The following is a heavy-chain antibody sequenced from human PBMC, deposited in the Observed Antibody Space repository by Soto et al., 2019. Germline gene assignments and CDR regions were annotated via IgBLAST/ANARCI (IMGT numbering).Heavy chain of an antibody. V-gene: IGHV5-51*01. CDR2: IYPGDSDT. J-gene: IGHJ6*02. CDR3: ARSGYSSHGMDV. CDR1: GYRFTTSW. D-gene: IGHD5-12*01. Sequence: PGESLKISCQGSGYRFTTSWIGWVRQMPGKGLEWMGTIYPGDSDTRYSPSFQGQVTISADKSMGTAYLQWRSLKAPDTAMYYCARSGYSSHGMDVWGQGTTVTVSS.